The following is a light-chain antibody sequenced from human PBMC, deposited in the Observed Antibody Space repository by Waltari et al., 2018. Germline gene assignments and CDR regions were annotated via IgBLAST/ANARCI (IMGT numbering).Light chain of an antibody. Sequence: QSALTQPTSVSGSPGQSITISCTGTSRDIGFYNYVSWYQQYPGKVPPLLIYDVSDRPRGVSRGFSGSNSGNTASMTISGLQADDEAYYYCNSYTGSSSWVFGGGTKLTVL. V-gene: IGLV2-14*01. CDR1: SRDIGFYNY. J-gene: IGLJ3*02. CDR3: NSYTGSSSWV. CDR2: DVS.